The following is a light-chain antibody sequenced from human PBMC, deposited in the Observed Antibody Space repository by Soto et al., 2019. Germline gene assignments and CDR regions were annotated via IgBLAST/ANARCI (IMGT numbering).Light chain of an antibody. CDR1: SSDVGGYNY. CDR2: DVS. V-gene: IGLV2-14*01. J-gene: IGLJ2*01. Sequence: QSALTQPASVSGSPGQSITISCTGTSSDVGGYNYVSWYQQHPGKAPKLMIYDVSNRPSGVSNRFSGTKSGNMASVTISGVQAEDEADYYCSSYTGSSTLVVFGGGTKVTVL. CDR3: SSYTGSSTLVV.